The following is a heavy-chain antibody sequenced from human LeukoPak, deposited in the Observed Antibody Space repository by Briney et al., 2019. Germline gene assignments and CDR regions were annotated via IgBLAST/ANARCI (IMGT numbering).Heavy chain of an antibody. CDR2: ISGDGGST. Sequence: GGSLRLSCAASGFTFDDYAMHWVRQAPGKGLEWVSLISGDGGSTYYADSVKGRFTISRENSKNSLYLQMNSLRTEDTVLYYCAKDISWGGTLGDYWGQGTLVTVSS. V-gene: IGHV3-43*02. J-gene: IGHJ4*02. CDR3: AKDISWGGTLGDY. D-gene: IGHD2-15*01. CDR1: GFTFDDYA.